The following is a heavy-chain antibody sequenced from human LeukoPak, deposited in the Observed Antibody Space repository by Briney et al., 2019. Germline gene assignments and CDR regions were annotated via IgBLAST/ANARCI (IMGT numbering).Heavy chain of an antibody. CDR2: ISGGGGTT. CDR3: AKDRVYYFDSSGYSCDY. CDR1: GFTFSNYA. D-gene: IGHD3-22*01. J-gene: IGHJ4*02. V-gene: IGHV3-23*01. Sequence: GGSLRLSCAASGFTFSNYAMSWVRQAPGKGLEWVSGISGGGGTTYYADSVKGQFTISRDNSKNTLNLQMHSLRAEDTAVYYCAKDRVYYFDSSGYSCDYWGQGSLVTVSS.